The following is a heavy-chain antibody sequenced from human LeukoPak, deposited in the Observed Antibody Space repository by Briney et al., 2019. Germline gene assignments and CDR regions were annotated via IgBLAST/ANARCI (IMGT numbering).Heavy chain of an antibody. CDR1: GGSFSGYY. CDR2: INHSGST. CDR3: ATRTYGGNSPFDY. V-gene: IGHV4-34*01. J-gene: IGHJ4*02. Sequence: SETLSLTCAVYGGSFSGYYWSWIRQPPGKGLEWVGEINHSGSTNYNPSLKSRVTISVDTSKNQFSLKLSSVTAADTAAYYCATRTYGGNSPFDYWGQGTLVTVSS. D-gene: IGHD4-23*01.